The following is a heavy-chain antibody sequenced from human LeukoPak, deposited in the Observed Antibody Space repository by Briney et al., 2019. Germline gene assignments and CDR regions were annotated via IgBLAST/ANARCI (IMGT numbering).Heavy chain of an antibody. J-gene: IGHJ6*02. CDR1: GFTFDDYA. CDR3: AKGLRPWIQLSPADYYYGIDV. CDR2: ISWNSGSI. V-gene: IGHV3-9*01. D-gene: IGHD5-18*01. Sequence: GGSLRLSCAASGFTFDDYAMHWVRQAPGKGLEWVSGISWNSGSIGYADSVKGRFTISRDNAKNSLYLQMNSLRAEDTALYYCAKGLRPWIQLSPADYYYGIDVWGQGTTVTVSS.